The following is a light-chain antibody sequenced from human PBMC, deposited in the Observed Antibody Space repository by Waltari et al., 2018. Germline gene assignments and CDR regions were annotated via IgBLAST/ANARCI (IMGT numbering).Light chain of an antibody. CDR1: KLGDNN. CDR2: ADS. CDR3: QAWDSISGV. V-gene: IGLV3-1*01. J-gene: IGLJ2*01. Sequence: SYEVTQPPSVSVSPGQTASITCSGDKLGDNNVCWYQQKPGQSPVLVIHADSKRPSGIPARISSSSSGNTATLTLSGTQAMEEADYYGQAWDSISGVFGGATKLTVL.